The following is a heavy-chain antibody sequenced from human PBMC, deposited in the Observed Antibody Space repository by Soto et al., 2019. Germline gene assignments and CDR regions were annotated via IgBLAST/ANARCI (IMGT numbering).Heavy chain of an antibody. J-gene: IGHJ4*02. D-gene: IGHD1-26*01. V-gene: IGHV1-46*01. CDR3: ASGGSDGRGCDN. CDR2: INPTDGTT. Sequence: QVQLVQSEAELRKPGTSVKVSCKTSGYPFTSYYMNWVRQAPGQGLEGMGVINPTDGTTTFAQKFHGRLTMTRDTSTSPVYMGLSSLRFGDTCVYYWASGGSDGRGCDNWGQGTLVAVSS. CDR1: GYPFTSYY.